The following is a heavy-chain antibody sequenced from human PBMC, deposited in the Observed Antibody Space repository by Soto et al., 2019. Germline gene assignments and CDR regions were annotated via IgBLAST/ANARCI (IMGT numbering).Heavy chain of an antibody. CDR2: FGPEDGET. V-gene: IGHV1-24*01. CDR3: ATAVEVSPGAWRYFFDF. Sequence: CEVPRLRKNDRSLPWAHQVKGKGLEWMGGFGPEDGETIYAQKSQGRVTMTEDTSTDTAYMELSSLRSEDTALYNCATAVEVSPGAWRYFFDFLVQGTLVTGSS. D-gene: IGHD2-21*01. J-gene: IGHJ4*02. CDR1: RLRKNDRS.